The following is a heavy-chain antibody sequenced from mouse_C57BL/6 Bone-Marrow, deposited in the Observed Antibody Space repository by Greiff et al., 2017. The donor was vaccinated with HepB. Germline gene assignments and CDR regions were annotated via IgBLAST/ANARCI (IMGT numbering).Heavy chain of an antibody. CDR1: GYTFTSYG. J-gene: IGHJ3*01. D-gene: IGHD2-2*01. V-gene: IGHV1-81*01. CDR3: ARYVYAVAFAY. CDR2: IYPRSGNT. Sequence: QVQLQQPGAELARPGASVKLSCKASGYTFTSYGISWVKQRTGQGLEWIGEIYPRSGNTYYNEKFKGKATLTADKSSSTAYMELRSLTSEDSAVYFCARYVYAVAFAYWGQGTLVTVSA.